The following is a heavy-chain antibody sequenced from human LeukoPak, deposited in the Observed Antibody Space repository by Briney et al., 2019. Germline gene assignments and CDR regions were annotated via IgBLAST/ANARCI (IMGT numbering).Heavy chain of an antibody. J-gene: IGHJ4*02. CDR1: GFTFSSYS. Sequence: GGSLRLSCAASGFTFSSYSMNWVRQAPGKGLEWVSSISSSSSYIYYADSVKGRFTISRDNAKNSLYLQMNSLRAEDTAVYYCARSLDDFWSGYPTPYYFDYWGQGTLVTVSS. CDR2: ISSSSSYI. CDR3: ARSLDDFWSGYPTPYYFDY. D-gene: IGHD3-3*01. V-gene: IGHV3-21*01.